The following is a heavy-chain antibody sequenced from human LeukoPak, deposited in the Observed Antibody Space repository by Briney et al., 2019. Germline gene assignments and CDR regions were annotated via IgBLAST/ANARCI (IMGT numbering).Heavy chain of an antibody. V-gene: IGHV1-8*01. CDR3: ARDEVDYYDSTGYLGYYFDC. CDR1: GFTFTTHD. CDR2: MNPDSGDT. J-gene: IGHJ4*02. D-gene: IGHD3-22*01. Sequence: ASVKVSCKTSGFTFTTHDMTWVRQATGQGLEWMGWMNPDSGDTGYAQKFQGRVTMTTDTSTSTAYMELRSLRSDDTAMYYCARDEVDYYDSTGYLGYYFDCWGQGTLATVSS.